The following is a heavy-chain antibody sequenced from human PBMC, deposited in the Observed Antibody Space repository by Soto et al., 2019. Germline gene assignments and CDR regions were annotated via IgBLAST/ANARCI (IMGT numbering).Heavy chain of an antibody. CDR1: GFTFSSYS. V-gene: IGHV3-21*01. CDR3: ARDRTYCSGGSCYTDSFDI. Sequence: EVQLVESGGGLVKPGGSLRLSCAASGFTFSSYSMNWVRQAPGKGLEWVSSISSSSSYIYYADSVKGRFTISRDNAKNSLYLQMNGLRAEDTDVHYCARDRTYCSGGSCYTDSFDIWGQGTMVTVSS. CDR2: ISSSSSYI. D-gene: IGHD2-15*01. J-gene: IGHJ3*02.